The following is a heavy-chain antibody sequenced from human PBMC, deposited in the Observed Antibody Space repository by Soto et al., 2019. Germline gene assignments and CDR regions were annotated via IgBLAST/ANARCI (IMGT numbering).Heavy chain of an antibody. CDR2: FDPEDGET. J-gene: IGHJ3*02. CDR1: GYTLAELS. D-gene: IGHD1-26*01. V-gene: IGHV1-24*01. Sequence: GASGKVSCKVSGYTLAELSMHGVRQAPGKGLEWMGGFDPEDGETIYAQKFQGRVTMTEDTSTDTAYMELSSLRSEDTAVYFCAPRGRYHPEAFDIWGKAPMVTVS. CDR3: APRGRYHPEAFDI.